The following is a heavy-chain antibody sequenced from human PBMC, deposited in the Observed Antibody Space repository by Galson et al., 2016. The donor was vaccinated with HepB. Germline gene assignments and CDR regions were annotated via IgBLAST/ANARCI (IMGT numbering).Heavy chain of an antibody. CDR2: ISYDGNNK. CDR1: GFSFSRYG. V-gene: IGHV3-30*18. Sequence: SCAASGFSFSRYGMHWVRQAPGKGLEWVAVISYDGNNKNYADSVKGRFTISRDSSNNTLFLQMNSLRTEDTAVYYCAKERDVIAADPSLDSWGQGAPVTVSS. J-gene: IGHJ4*02. D-gene: IGHD2-15*01. CDR3: AKERDVIAADPSLDS.